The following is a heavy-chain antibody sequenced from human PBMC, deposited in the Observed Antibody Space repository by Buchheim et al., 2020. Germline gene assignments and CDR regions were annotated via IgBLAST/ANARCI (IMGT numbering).Heavy chain of an antibody. J-gene: IGHJ4*02. D-gene: IGHD6-6*01. CDR1: GFTFSTYG. Sequence: QLQLVESGGGVVQPGTSLRLSCAASGFTFSTYGMHWVRQAPGKGLEWVAVMWYDGTNEYYAGSVQGRFIISRDNSKNTLYLQMNSLRGEDTAVYYCARDPQQLAGGNFDYWGQGTL. CDR3: ARDPQQLAGGNFDY. V-gene: IGHV3-33*01. CDR2: MWYDGTNE.